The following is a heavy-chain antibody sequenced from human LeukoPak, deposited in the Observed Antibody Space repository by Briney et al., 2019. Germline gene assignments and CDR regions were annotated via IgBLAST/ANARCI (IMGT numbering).Heavy chain of an antibody. CDR2: IYHSGST. J-gene: IGHJ5*02. Sequence: SETLSLTCTVSGYSISSGYYWGWIRQPPGKGLEWIGSIYHSGSTYYNPSLKSRVTISVDTSKNQFSLKLSSVTAADTAVYYCARDLGYGDYGDWFDPWGRGTLVTVSS. CDR1: GYSISSGYY. V-gene: IGHV4-38-2*02. D-gene: IGHD4-17*01. CDR3: ARDLGYGDYGDWFDP.